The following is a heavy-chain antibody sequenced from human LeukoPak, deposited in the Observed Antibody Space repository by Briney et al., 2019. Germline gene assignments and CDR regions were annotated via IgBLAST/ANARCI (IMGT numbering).Heavy chain of an antibody. Sequence: PGGSLRLSCAASGFTFSSYSMNWVRQAPGKGLEWVSSISSSSSYIYYADSVKGRFTISRDNSKNTLYLQVNSPRAEDTAVYYCARVPVWYSSSWYGDYWGQGTLVTVSS. CDR2: ISSSSSYI. J-gene: IGHJ4*02. D-gene: IGHD6-13*01. V-gene: IGHV3-21*01. CDR1: GFTFSSYS. CDR3: ARVPVWYSSSWYGDY.